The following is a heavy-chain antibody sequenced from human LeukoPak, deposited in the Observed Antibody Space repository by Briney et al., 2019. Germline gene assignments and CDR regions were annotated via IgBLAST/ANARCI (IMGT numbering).Heavy chain of an antibody. Sequence: PGRSLRLSCAASGFTFDDYAMHWVRQAPGKGLEWVSGISWNSGSIGYADSVKGRFTISRDNAKNSLYLQMNSLRAEDTAVYYCARDGIYYDSSGIFDYWGQGTLVTVSS. CDR2: ISWNSGSI. D-gene: IGHD3-22*01. CDR3: ARDGIYYDSSGIFDY. V-gene: IGHV3-9*01. J-gene: IGHJ4*02. CDR1: GFTFDDYA.